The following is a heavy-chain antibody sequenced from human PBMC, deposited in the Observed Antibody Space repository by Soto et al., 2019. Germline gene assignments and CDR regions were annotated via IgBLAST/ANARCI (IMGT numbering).Heavy chain of an antibody. CDR2: IYHSGST. J-gene: IGHJ6*02. V-gene: IGHV4-38-2*02. D-gene: IGHD6-6*01. CDR3: ARDLAARDYYYYGMDV. Sequence: SETLSLTCAFSCYSIISGYYWGWIRQPPGKGLEWIGSIYHSGSTYYNPSLKSRVTISVDTSKNQFSLKLSSVTAADTAVYYCARDLAARDYYYYGMDVWGQGTTVTVSS. CDR1: CYSIISGYY.